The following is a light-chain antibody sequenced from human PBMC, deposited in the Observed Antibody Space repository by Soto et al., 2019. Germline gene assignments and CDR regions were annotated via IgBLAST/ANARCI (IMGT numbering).Light chain of an antibody. CDR2: AAS. V-gene: IGKV1-5*01. Sequence: DIQMTQSPSTLSASVGDRVTITCRASQSISSWLAWYQQKPGKAPKLLIFAASRLERGVPSRFSGSGSGTDFTLTISSLQPEDFATYYCLQYHSSWTFGQGTKVDIK. CDR3: LQYHSSWT. J-gene: IGKJ1*01. CDR1: QSISSW.